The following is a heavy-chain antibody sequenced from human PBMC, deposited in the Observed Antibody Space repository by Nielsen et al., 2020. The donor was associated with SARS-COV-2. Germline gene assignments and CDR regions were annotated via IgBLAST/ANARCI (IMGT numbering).Heavy chain of an antibody. D-gene: IGHD6-19*01. Sequence: ASVKVSCKASGYTFTSYYMHWVRQPPGQGLEWMGIINPSGGSTSYAQKFQGRVTMTRDTSTSTVYMELSSLRSEDTAVYYCARGIYANVYKAVAGTIDYWGQGTLVTVSS. V-gene: IGHV1-46*01. CDR1: GYTFTSYY. J-gene: IGHJ4*02. CDR3: ARGIYANVYKAVAGTIDY. CDR2: INPSGGST.